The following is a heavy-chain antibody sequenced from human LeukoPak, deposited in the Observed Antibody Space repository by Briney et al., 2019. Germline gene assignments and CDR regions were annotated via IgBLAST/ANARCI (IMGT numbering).Heavy chain of an antibody. CDR1: GXSITNYY. Sequence: SETLSLTCTVSGXSITNYYWSWIRQPPGKGRECIGYIYYSGSTNYNPSLKSRVTISLHTSKNQFSLKLNSVTAADTAVYYCARGVPYGPSYEFFDYWGQGTLVTVSS. CDR3: ARGVPYGPSYEFFDY. J-gene: IGHJ4*02. D-gene: IGHD3-10*01. CDR2: IYYSGST. V-gene: IGHV4-59*01.